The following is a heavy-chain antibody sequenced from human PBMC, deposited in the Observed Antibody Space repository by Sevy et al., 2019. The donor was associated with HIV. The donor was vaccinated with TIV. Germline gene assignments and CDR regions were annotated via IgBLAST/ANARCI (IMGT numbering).Heavy chain of an antibody. Sequence: SETLSLTCTVSGGSISSYYWSWIRQPPGKGLEWIGYIYYSGSTKYNPSLKSRVTISVDTSKNQFSLKLSSVTAADTAVYYCARAIAVAGGFDYWGQGTLVTVSS. CDR3: ARAIAVAGGFDY. J-gene: IGHJ4*02. CDR2: IYYSGST. D-gene: IGHD6-19*01. V-gene: IGHV4-59*01. CDR1: GGSISSYY.